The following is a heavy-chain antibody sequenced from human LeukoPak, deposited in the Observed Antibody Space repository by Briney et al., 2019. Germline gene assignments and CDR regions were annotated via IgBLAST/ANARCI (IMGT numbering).Heavy chain of an antibody. CDR1: GFTVSSNY. J-gene: IGHJ4*02. CDR2: IYSGGST. V-gene: IGHV3-66*01. CDR3: ARERTAMVTGFDY. D-gene: IGHD5-18*01. Sequence: GGSLRLSCAASGFTVSSNYTSWVRQAPGKGLEWVSVIYSGGSTYYADSVKGRFTISRDNSKNTLYLQMNSLRAEDTAVYYCARERTAMVTGFDYWGQGTLVTVSS.